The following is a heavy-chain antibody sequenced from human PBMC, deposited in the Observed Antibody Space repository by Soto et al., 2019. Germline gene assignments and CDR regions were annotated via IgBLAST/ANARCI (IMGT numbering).Heavy chain of an antibody. J-gene: IGHJ6*02. CDR3: ARTVSSSSRYYYYYGMDV. CDR2: IWYDGSNK. D-gene: IGHD6-6*01. Sequence: PVGSLRLSCAASGFTFSSYGMHWVRQAPGKGLEWVAVIWYDGSNKYYADSVKGRFTISRDNSKNTLYLQMNSLRAEDTAVYYCARTVSSSSRYYYYYGMDVWGQGTTVTV. V-gene: IGHV3-33*01. CDR1: GFTFSSYG.